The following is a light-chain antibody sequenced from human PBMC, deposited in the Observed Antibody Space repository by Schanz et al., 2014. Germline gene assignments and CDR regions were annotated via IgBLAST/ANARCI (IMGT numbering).Light chain of an antibody. CDR1: RSDVGSYNL. V-gene: IGLV2-14*02. CDR3: SSYTGSTSFWV. J-gene: IGLJ3*02. CDR2: EGS. Sequence: QSALTQPASVSGSPGQSITISCSGTRSDVGSYNLVSWYQQHPGKAPKLMIFEGSKRPSGVSNRFSGSKSGNTASLTVSGLQAEDEADYYCSSYTGSTSFWVFGGGTKLTVL.